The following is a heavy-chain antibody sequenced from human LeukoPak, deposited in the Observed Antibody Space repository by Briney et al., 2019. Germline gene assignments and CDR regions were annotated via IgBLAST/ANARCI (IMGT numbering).Heavy chain of an antibody. CDR1: GFTFTIYG. CDR2: ISYDGSNK. J-gene: IGHJ4*02. D-gene: IGHD6-19*01. V-gene: IGHV3-30*03. Sequence: PGGSLRLSCAASGFTFTIYGMHWVRQAPGKGLEWVAIISYDGSNKYYADSVKGRFTISRDNAKNSLYLQMNSLRAEDTAVYYCARDGAVAPLDYWGQGTLVTVSS. CDR3: ARDGAVAPLDY.